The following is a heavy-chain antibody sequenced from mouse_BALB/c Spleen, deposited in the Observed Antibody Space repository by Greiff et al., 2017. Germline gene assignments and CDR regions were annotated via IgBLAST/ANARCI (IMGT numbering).Heavy chain of an antibody. J-gene: IGHJ4*01. CDR2: ISSGGSYT. Sequence: EVMLVESGGGLVKPGGSLKLSCAASGFTFSSYAMSWVRQSPEKRLEWVAEISSGGSYTYYPDTVTGRFTISRDNAKNTLYLEMSSLRSEDTAMYYCARGPYYGYDGAMDYWGQGTSVTVSS. CDR1: GFTFSSYA. V-gene: IGHV5-9-4*01. D-gene: IGHD2-9*01. CDR3: ARGPYYGYDGAMDY.